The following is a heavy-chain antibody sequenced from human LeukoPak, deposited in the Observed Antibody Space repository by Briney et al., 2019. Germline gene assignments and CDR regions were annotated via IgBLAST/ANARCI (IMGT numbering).Heavy chain of an antibody. CDR1: GFTFRDYSDYW. V-gene: IGHV3-7*01. CDR2: IKQDGSEK. J-gene: IGHJ4*02. CDR3: ARVGRYSYAHNS. Sequence: PGGSLRLSCAASGFTFRDYSDYWMSWVRQAPGKGLEWVANIKQDGSEKYYVDSVKGRFTISRDNAKNSLFLQMNSLRAEDTAVYCPARVGRYSYAHNSWGQGTLVTVSS. D-gene: IGHD5-18*01.